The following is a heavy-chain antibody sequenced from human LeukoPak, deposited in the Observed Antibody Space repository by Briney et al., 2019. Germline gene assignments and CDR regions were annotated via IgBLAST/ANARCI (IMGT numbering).Heavy chain of an antibody. J-gene: IGHJ4*02. CDR3: ARARYCSGGTCCPDY. CDR1: GYSFTTYW. CDR2: IYPGDSDT. D-gene: IGHD2-15*01. V-gene: IGHV5-51*01. Sequence: GESLKISCKGSGYSFTTYWIGWVRQMPGRGLEWMGIIYPGDSDTRYSPSFQGQVTISADKSISTAYLQWSSLKASDTAMYYCARARYCSGGTCCPDYWGQGTLVTVSS.